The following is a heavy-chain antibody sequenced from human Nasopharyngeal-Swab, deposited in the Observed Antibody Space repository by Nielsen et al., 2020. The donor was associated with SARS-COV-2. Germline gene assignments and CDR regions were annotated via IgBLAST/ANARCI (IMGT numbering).Heavy chain of an antibody. Sequence: GESLKISCAASGFTFSSYAMSWVRQAPVKGLEWVSAISGSGGSTYYADSVKGRFTISRDNSKNTLYLQMNSLRAEDTAVYYCAKDRGIVVVIGFDYWGQGTLVTVSS. CDR2: ISGSGGST. CDR1: GFTFSSYA. V-gene: IGHV3-23*01. CDR3: AKDRGIVVVIGFDY. D-gene: IGHD3-22*01. J-gene: IGHJ4*02.